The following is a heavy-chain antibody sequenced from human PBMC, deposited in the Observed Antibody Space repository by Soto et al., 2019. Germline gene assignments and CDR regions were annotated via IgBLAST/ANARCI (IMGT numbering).Heavy chain of an antibody. J-gene: IGHJ4*02. V-gene: IGHV3-30*18. CDR2: ISYDGSNK. D-gene: IGHD3-22*01. CDR3: AKVCYYDSSGYDY. CDR1: GFTFSSYG. Sequence: GGSLRLSCAASGFTFSSYGMHWVRQAPGKGLEWVAVISYDGSNKYYADSVKGRFTISRDNSKNTLYLQMNSLRAEDTAVYYCAKVCYYDSSGYDYWGQGTLVTVSS.